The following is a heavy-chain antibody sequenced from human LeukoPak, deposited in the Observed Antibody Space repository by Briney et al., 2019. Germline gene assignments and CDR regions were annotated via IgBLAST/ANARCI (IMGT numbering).Heavy chain of an antibody. CDR3: ARDMLRRNDVAFDD. CDR2: INPYSGDT. J-gene: IGHJ4*02. D-gene: IGHD3-10*01. V-gene: IGHV1-2*02. CDR1: GYIFTSYY. Sequence: ASVKVSRKSSGYIFTSYYICWVRQAPGQGVEWMGWINPYSGDTKIVKKFQGRVTMTRDTPINTVHMELSRLNSDDTAVYYCARDMLRRNDVAFDDWGRVALVTVAS.